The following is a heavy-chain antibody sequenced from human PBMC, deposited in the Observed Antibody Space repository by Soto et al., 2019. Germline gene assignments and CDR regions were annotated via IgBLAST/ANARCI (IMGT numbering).Heavy chain of an antibody. J-gene: IGHJ4*02. Sequence: QVQLVESGGGVVQPGRSLRLSCAASGFTFSSYGMHWVRQAPGKGLEWVAVISYDGSNKYYADSVKGRFTISRDNSKNTLYLQMNSLRAEDTAVYYCAKEAGCSYGHIDYWGQGTLVTVSS. D-gene: IGHD5-18*01. CDR3: AKEAGCSYGHIDY. CDR1: GFTFSSYG. CDR2: ISYDGSNK. V-gene: IGHV3-30*18.